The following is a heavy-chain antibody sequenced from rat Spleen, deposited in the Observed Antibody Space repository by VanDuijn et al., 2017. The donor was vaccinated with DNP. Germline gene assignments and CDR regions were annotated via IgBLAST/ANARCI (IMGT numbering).Heavy chain of an antibody. J-gene: IGHJ2*01. D-gene: IGHD1-9*01. V-gene: IGHV3-3*01. Sequence: EVLLQESGPGLVKPSQSLSLTCSVTFYSITSSYKWNWIRKFPENKLEWMGHINGAGSTSYNPSLKSRISITRDTSKNQFFLHLNSVTTDDTATYYCARWNYYGYNGFDYWGQGVMVTVSS. CDR3: ARWNYYGYNGFDY. CDR2: INGAGST. CDR1: FYSITSSYK.